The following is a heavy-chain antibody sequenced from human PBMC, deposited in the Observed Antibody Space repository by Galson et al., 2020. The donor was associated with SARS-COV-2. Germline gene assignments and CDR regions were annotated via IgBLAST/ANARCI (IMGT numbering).Heavy chain of an antibody. Sequence: GGSLRLSCVASGFTFTSYAMTWVRQAPGKGLEWVSAISGSGGSSYYADSVKGRFTISKDNSKNTLYLQMNSLRVEDTAVYYCAKDSVVVTHVRRDWFDPWGQGTLVTVSS. D-gene: IGHD2-21*02. CDR1: GFTFTSYA. CDR3: AKDSVVVTHVRRDWFDP. V-gene: IGHV3-23*01. J-gene: IGHJ5*02. CDR2: ISGSGGSS.